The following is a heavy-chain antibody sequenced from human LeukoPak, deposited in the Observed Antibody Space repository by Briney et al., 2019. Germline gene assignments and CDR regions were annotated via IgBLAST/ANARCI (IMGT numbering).Heavy chain of an antibody. Sequence: GGSLRLSCAASGFTFSSYAMSWVRQAPGKGLEWVSAISGSGGSTYYADSVKGRFTISRDNSKNTLYLQMNSLRAEDTAVYYCAKDANSRWLQFVGYFDYWGQGTLVTVSS. D-gene: IGHD5-24*01. J-gene: IGHJ4*02. CDR2: ISGSGGST. CDR1: GFTFSSYA. CDR3: AKDANSRWLQFVGYFDY. V-gene: IGHV3-23*01.